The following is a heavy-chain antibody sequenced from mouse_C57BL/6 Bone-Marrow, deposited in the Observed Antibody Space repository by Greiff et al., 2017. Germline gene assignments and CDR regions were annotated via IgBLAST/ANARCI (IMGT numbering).Heavy chain of an antibody. CDR1: GYTFTNYW. D-gene: IGHD2-2*01. Sequence: QVQLKESGAELVRPGTSVKMSCKASGYTFTNYWIGWAKQRPGHGLEWIGDIYPGGGYTNYNEKFKGKATLTADKSSSTAYMQFSSLTSEDSAIYYCARWGLRRGSGVAYWGQGTLVTVSA. V-gene: IGHV1-63*01. CDR3: ARWGLRRGSGVAY. J-gene: IGHJ3*01. CDR2: IYPGGGYT.